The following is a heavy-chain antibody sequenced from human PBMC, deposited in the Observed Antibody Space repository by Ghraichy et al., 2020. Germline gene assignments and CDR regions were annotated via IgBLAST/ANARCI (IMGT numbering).Heavy chain of an antibody. D-gene: IGHD4-23*01. CDR2: ITSSSRTI. Sequence: GGSLRLSCVGSGFSFSGYSMNWVRQSPGKGLEWVSYITSSSRTISYADSVKGRFTISRDNAQNSLFLQMNRLRDDDTAVYYCARGSTVVRFFYYDGMDVWGQGTTVTVSS. J-gene: IGHJ6*02. V-gene: IGHV3-48*02. CDR3: ARGSTVVRFFYYDGMDV. CDR1: GFSFSGYS.